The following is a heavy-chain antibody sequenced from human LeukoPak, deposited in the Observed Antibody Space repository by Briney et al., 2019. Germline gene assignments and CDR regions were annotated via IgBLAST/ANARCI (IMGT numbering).Heavy chain of an antibody. Sequence: SETLSLTCAVSGGSISSGGYSWSWIRQPPGKGLEWIGYIYHSGSTYYNPSLKSRVTISVDRSKNQFSLKLSSVTAADTAVYYCARFRSTVTKPGSGDYWGQGTLVTVSS. CDR3: ARFRSTVTKPGSGDY. V-gene: IGHV4-30-2*01. CDR1: GGSISSGGYS. D-gene: IGHD4-17*01. CDR2: IYHSGST. J-gene: IGHJ4*02.